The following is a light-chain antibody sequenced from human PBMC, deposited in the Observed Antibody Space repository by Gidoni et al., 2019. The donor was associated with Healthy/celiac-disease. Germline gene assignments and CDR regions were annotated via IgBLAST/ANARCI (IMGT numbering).Light chain of an antibody. Sequence: SYELTQPPSVSVSLGQMARITCSGEALPKKYAYWYQQKPGQFPVLVIYKDSERPSGIPGRFSGSSSGTIVTLTISGVQAEDEADYYCLSADSSGTYPYVFGTGTKVTVL. V-gene: IGLV3-16*01. CDR2: KDS. J-gene: IGLJ1*01. CDR1: ALPKKY. CDR3: LSADSSGTYPYV.